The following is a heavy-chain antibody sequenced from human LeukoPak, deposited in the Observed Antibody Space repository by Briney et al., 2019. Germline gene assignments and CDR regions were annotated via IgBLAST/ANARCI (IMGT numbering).Heavy chain of an antibody. D-gene: IGHD2/OR15-2a*01. V-gene: IGHV3-23*01. CDR1: GFTFSIHG. J-gene: IGHJ4*02. CDR2: ISGSGGST. CDR3: ARDFYQRGD. Sequence: PGGSLRLSCTGSGFTFSIHGMSWVRQAPGKGLEWVSAISGSGGSTYYADSVKGRFTISRDNAKNTLYLQVSSLRADDTAIYYCARDFYQRGDWGQGTLVTVSS.